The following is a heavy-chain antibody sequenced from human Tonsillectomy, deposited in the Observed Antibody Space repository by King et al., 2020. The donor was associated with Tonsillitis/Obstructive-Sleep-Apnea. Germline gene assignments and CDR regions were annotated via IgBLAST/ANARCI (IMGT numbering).Heavy chain of an antibody. Sequence: QLQESGPGLVKPSEALSLTCTVSGGSVSSGHYYCSWIRQPPGEGLEWISYIYYTGATDYNPSLESRVTISRDTSKNQFSLKLKSVAAADRAVYDCARGKASQGELAFDYWGQGTLVTVSS. V-gene: IGHV4-61*01. CDR2: IYYTGAT. CDR1: GGSVSSGHYY. D-gene: IGHD1-1*01. J-gene: IGHJ4*02. CDR3: ARGKASQGELAFDY.